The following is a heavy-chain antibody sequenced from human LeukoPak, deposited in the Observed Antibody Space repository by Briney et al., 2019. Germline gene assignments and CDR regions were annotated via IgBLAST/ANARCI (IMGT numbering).Heavy chain of an antibody. J-gene: IGHJ6*03. CDR3: ARAEVLWFGELGYMDV. V-gene: IGHV3-11*01. CDR1: GFTFSDYN. Sequence: GGSLRLSCAASGFTFSDYNMRWIRQAPGKGLEWVSSISRSGSTKYYADSVKGRFTISRDNAKNSLFLQMNSLRAEDTAVYYCARAEVLWFGELGYMDVWGKGPRSPSP. D-gene: IGHD3-10*01. CDR2: ISRSGSTK.